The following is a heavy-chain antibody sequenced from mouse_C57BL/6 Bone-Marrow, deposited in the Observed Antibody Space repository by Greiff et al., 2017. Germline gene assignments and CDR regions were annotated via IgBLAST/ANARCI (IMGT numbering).Heavy chain of an antibody. Sequence: QVQLQQSGAELARPGASVKLSCKASGYTFTSYGISWVKQRTGQGLEWIGEIYPRRGNTYYNEKFKGQATLTAETSSSTAYLELRRLTSEDSAVDFGAREGVWLGWYFDDWGTGTTVNVAS. D-gene: IGHD2-2*01. CDR2: IYPRRGNT. J-gene: IGHJ1*03. V-gene: IGHV1-81*01. CDR1: GYTFTSYG. CDR3: AREGVWLGWYFDD.